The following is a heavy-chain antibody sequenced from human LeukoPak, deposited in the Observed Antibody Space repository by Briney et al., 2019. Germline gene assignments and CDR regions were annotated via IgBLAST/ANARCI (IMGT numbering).Heavy chain of an antibody. V-gene: IGHV1-2*02. Sequence: EASVKVSCKASGYTFTGYYMHWVRQAPGQGLEWMGWINPNSGGTNYAQKFQGRVTMTRDTSISTAYMELSRLRSDDTAVYYCARKEPLVTGTTDDYWGQGTLVTVSS. J-gene: IGHJ4*02. CDR2: INPNSGGT. CDR3: ARKEPLVTGTTDDY. CDR1: GYTFTGYY. D-gene: IGHD1-20*01.